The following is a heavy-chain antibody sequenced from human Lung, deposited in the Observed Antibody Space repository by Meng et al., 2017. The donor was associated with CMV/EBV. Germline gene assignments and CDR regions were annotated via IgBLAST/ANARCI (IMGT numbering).Heavy chain of an antibody. Sequence: QVQLVQPGSELKKPGASLKGACKASGYTFSTYTINWVRQAHGRGLEWMGWISTNTGTPTYTQGFTGRFVFSLDTSVSTAYLQISSLKAEDTAVYYCARGGNFDPWGQGTLVTVSS. CDR1: GYTFSTYT. CDR3: ARGGNFDP. J-gene: IGHJ5*02. V-gene: IGHV7-4-1*02. CDR2: ISTNTGTP. D-gene: IGHD2/OR15-2a*01.